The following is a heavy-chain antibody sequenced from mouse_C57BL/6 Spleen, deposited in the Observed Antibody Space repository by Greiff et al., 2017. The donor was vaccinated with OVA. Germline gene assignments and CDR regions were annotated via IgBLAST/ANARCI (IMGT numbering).Heavy chain of an antibody. Sequence: QVQLKQPGAELVKPGASVKLSCKASGYTFTSYWMHWVKQRPGQGLEWIGMIHPNSGSTNYNEKFKSKATLTVDKSSSTAYMQLSSLTSEDSAVYYCAGPGAIYYYGSSCFDYWGQGTTLTVSS. D-gene: IGHD1-1*01. CDR3: AGPGAIYYYGSSCFDY. CDR1: GYTFTSYW. CDR2: IHPNSGST. V-gene: IGHV1-64*01. J-gene: IGHJ2*01.